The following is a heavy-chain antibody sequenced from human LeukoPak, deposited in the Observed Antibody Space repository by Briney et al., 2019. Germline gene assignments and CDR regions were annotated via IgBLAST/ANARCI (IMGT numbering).Heavy chain of an antibody. J-gene: IGHJ4*02. V-gene: IGHV3-7*01. CDR3: ARDLYGDGYNYDY. D-gene: IGHD5-24*01. Sequence: GGSLRLSCAASGFTFSSYWMSWVRQAPGKGREWVANIKQDGSEKYYVDSVKGRFTISRDNAKNSLYLQMNSLRAEDTAVYYCARDLYGDGYNYDYWGQGTLVTVSS. CDR1: GFTFSSYW. CDR2: IKQDGSEK.